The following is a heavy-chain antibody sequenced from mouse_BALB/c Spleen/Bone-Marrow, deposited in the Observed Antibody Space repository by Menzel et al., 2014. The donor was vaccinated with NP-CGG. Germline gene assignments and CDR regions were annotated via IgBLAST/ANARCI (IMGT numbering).Heavy chain of an antibody. CDR1: GFTFSSYA. V-gene: IGHV5-9-1*01. CDR3: ARGGSTRLLDY. CDR2: ISSAGSYT. Sequence: EVKVVESGGGLVKPGASLKLSCAASGFTFSSYAMSWVRQTPEKRLEWVATISSAGSYTYYPDRVKGRSTISGDNAKNPLYRQMSSLRSEDAAMYYCARGGSTRLLDYWGQSSTLTVSS. D-gene: IGHD2-14*01. J-gene: IGHJ2*01.